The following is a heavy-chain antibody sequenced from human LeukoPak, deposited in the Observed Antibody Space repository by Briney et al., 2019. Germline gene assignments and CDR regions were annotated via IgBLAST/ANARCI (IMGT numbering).Heavy chain of an antibody. CDR3: AKEARGYSYGYYFGY. CDR1: GFTFSSYG. D-gene: IGHD5-18*01. CDR2: IWFDGSNK. J-gene: IGHJ4*02. V-gene: IGHV3-33*06. Sequence: PGGSLRLSCAASGFTFSSYGMHWVRQAPGKGLEWVAVIWFDGSNKYYADSVKGRFTISRDNSKNTLYLQMNSLRAEDTAVYYCAKEARGYSYGYYFGYWGQGTLVTVSS.